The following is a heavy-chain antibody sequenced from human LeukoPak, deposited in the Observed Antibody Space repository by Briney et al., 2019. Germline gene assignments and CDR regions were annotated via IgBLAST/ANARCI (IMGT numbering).Heavy chain of an antibody. J-gene: IGHJ3*02. CDR2: ISSSSSTI. CDR3: AKGSSGWYRPVAFDI. V-gene: IGHV3-48*02. Sequence: GGSLRLSCAASGFTFSSYSMNWVRQAPGKGLEWVSYISSSSSTIYYADSVKGRFTISRDNAKNSLYLQMNSLRDEDTAVYYCAKGSSGWYRPVAFDIWGQGTMVTVSS. D-gene: IGHD6-19*01. CDR1: GFTFSSYS.